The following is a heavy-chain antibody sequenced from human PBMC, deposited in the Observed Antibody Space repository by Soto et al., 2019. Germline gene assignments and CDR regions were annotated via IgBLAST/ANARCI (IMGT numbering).Heavy chain of an antibody. J-gene: IGHJ4*02. D-gene: IGHD6-13*01. V-gene: IGHV3-23*01. CDR1: GFTFSSYA. CDR3: ARRGPGTYFDY. CDR2: ISGSGDST. Sequence: GGSLRLSCAASGFTFSSYAMSWVRQAPGKGLEWVSGISGSGDSTYYADSVKGRFTISRDNSKNTLYLQMNSLRAEDTAVYYCARRGPGTYFDYWGQGTLVTVSS.